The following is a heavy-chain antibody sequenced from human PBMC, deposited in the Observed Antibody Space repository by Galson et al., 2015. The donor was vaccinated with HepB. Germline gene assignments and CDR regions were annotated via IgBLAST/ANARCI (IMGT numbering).Heavy chain of an antibody. CDR1: GFTFSSYP. CDR2: ITSSSSII. V-gene: IGHV3-48*04. J-gene: IGHJ6*02. CDR3: ARGNYYGMVV. Sequence: SLRLSCAASGFTFSSYPMNWVRQAPGKGLEWISYITSSSSIIYYADSVKGRFTISRDNAKNSMYLQMNSLRAEDTAVYYCARGNYYGMVVWGQGTTVTVSS.